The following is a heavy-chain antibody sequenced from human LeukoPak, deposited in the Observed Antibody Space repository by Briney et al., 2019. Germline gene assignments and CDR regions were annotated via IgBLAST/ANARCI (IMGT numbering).Heavy chain of an antibody. CDR1: GFTFSSYG. D-gene: IGHD2-15*01. CDR2: ISYDGSNK. V-gene: IGHV3-30*18. J-gene: IGHJ3*02. Sequence: GGSLRLSCAASGFTFSSYGMHWVRQAPGKGLEWVAVISYDGSNKYYADSVKGRFTISRDNSKNTLYLQMNSLRAEDTAVYYCAKEGLDCSGGSCYSGFDAFDIWGQGTMVTVSS. CDR3: AKEGLDCSGGSCYSGFDAFDI.